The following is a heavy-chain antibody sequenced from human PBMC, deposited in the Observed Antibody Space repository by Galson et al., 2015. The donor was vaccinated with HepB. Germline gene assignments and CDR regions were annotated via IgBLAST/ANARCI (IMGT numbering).Heavy chain of an antibody. Sequence: SLRLSCAASGFTFSSSWMSWVRQAPGKGLEWVANIKQDGSEKYYVDFVKGRFTISRDNAKNSLYLQMNSLRAEDTAVYYCARDEGGRDYYYYGMDVWAKGPRSPSP. V-gene: IGHV3-7*01. CDR3: ARDEGGRDYYYYGMDV. J-gene: IGHJ6*02. CDR1: GFTFSSSW. D-gene: IGHD2-15*01. CDR2: IKQDGSEK.